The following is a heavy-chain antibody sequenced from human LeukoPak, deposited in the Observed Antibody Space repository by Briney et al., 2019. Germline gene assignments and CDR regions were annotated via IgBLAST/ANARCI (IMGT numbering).Heavy chain of an antibody. CDR2: INHSGST. V-gene: IGHV4-39*07. CDR3: ARGVGFGELLQ. Sequence: SETLSLTCTVSGGSISSSSYYWGWIRQPPGKGLEWIGEINHSGSTNYNPSLKSRVTISVDTSKNQFSLKLSSVTAADTAVYYCARGVGFGELLQWGQGTLVTVSS. J-gene: IGHJ4*02. D-gene: IGHD3-10*01. CDR1: GGSISSSSYY.